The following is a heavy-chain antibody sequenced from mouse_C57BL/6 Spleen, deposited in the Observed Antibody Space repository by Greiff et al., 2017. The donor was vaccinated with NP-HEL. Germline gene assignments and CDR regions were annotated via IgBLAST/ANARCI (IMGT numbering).Heavy chain of an antibody. Sequence: EVQLVESGADLVKPGGSLKLSCAASGFTFSSYGMSWVRQTPDKRLEWVATISSGGGYTYYPDSFKGRFTISTDNAKNTLYLQMSSLKSEDTAMYYCARHHYYDYFDYWGQGTTLTVSS. CDR2: ISSGGGYT. D-gene: IGHD2-4*01. CDR3: ARHHYYDYFDY. V-gene: IGHV5-6*01. J-gene: IGHJ2*01. CDR1: GFTFSSYG.